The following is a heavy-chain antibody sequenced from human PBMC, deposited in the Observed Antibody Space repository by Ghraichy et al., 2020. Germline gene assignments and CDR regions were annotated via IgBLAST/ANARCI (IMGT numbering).Heavy chain of an antibody. CDR1: GFSFSDSS. J-gene: IGHJ2*01. CDR2: ITGSSITI. D-gene: IGHD6-13*01. V-gene: IGHV3-48*01. Sequence: LSLTCEGSGFSFSDSSMIWVRLTPRKALEWVSYITGSSITIFYTDSVKGRFTISRDNAKNSLYLQMNSLRAEDTAVYYCARLPLPRRAAVGDWYFDLWGSGTLVTVSS. CDR3: ARLPLPRRAAVGDWYFDL.